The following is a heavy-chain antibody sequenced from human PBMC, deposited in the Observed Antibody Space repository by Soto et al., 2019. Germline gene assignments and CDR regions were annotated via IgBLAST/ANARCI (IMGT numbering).Heavy chain of an antibody. CDR1: GYTFTSYA. J-gene: IGHJ4*02. D-gene: IGHD6-13*01. V-gene: IGHV1-3*01. CDR2: INAGNGNT. Sequence: QVQLVQSGAEVKKPGASVKVSCKASGYTFTSYAMHWVRQAPGQRLEWMGWINAGNGNTKYSQQFQGRVTITRDTSASTAYMERSSLRSEDTAVYYWASDSYSSSWAFDYWGQGTLVTVAA. CDR3: ASDSYSSSWAFDY.